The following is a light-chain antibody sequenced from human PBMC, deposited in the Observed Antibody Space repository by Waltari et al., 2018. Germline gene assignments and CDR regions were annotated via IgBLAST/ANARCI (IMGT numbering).Light chain of an antibody. CDR3: KSFTNRLTYV. V-gene: IGLV2-14*03. J-gene: IGLJ1*01. Sequence: QSALTQPASVSGSPGQSITISCTGTASDIGNYDHVSWYQQHPGKAPKLIIYDVANRPYGVSDRFSGSKSGNTASLTISGLQAEDEADYYCKSFTNRLTYVFGSGTKVSV. CDR2: DVA. CDR1: ASDIGNYDH.